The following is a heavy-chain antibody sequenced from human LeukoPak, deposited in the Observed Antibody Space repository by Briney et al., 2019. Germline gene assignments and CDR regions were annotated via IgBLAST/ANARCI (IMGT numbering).Heavy chain of an antibody. CDR2: IKQDGSEK. CDR1: GFTFSNAW. D-gene: IGHD5-18*01. Sequence: GGSLRLSCAASGFTFSNAWMSWLRQAPGKGLEWVANIKQDGSEKHYVDSVKGRFTISRDNAKNSLYLQMSSLRAEDTAVYYCTRVEETATTAAIIRKYSFFYYYMDVWGKGNTVTVSS. V-gene: IGHV3-7*01. CDR3: TRVEETATTAAIIRKYSFFYYYMDV. J-gene: IGHJ6*03.